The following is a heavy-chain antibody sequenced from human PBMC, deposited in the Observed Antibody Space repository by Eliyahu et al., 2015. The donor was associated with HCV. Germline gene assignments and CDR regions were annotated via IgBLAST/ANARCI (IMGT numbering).Heavy chain of an antibody. J-gene: IGHJ6*02. Sequence: QVQLQESGPGLVKPSETLSLTCTVSGGSISSYYWSWIRQPPGKGLEWIGYIYYSGSTNYNPSLKSRVTISVDTSKNQFSLKLSSVTAADTAVYYCARDPRYPGSYYYYGMDVWGQGTTVTVSS. D-gene: IGHD1-1*01. CDR3: ARDPRYPGSYYYYGMDV. CDR2: IYYSGST. V-gene: IGHV4-59*01. CDR1: GGSISSYY.